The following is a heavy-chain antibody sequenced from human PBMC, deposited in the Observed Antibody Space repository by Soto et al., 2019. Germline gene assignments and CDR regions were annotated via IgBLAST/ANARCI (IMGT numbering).Heavy chain of an antibody. V-gene: IGHV1-18*04. CDR2: INPNSGNT. CDR1: GYAFTGYY. J-gene: IGHJ4*02. Sequence: ASVKVSCKSSGYAFTGYYIHWVRQAPGQGLEWMGWINPNSGNTNYAQKLQGRVTMTTDTSTSTAYMELRSLRSDDTAVYYCAAGYGSGYSPPARYWGQGTLVTVSS. D-gene: IGHD3-22*01. CDR3: AAGYGSGYSPPARY.